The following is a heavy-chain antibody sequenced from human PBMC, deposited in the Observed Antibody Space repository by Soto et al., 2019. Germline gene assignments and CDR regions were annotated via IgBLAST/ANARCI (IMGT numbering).Heavy chain of an antibody. Sequence: QLQLQESGPGLVKPSGTLSLTCTVSGGSISSDRYFWAWIRQPPGKGLEWIGGMFYSGSTYYNPSLKCRGTLSVDMSVDMSKNRFSLKLNSVSAADTAIYFCARADYYDSYSYYFLPSDFDFWGQGTLVTVSS. CDR1: GGSISSDRYF. CDR2: MFYSGST. J-gene: IGHJ4*02. CDR3: ARADYYDSYSYYFLPSDFDF. V-gene: IGHV4-39*01. D-gene: IGHD3-22*01.